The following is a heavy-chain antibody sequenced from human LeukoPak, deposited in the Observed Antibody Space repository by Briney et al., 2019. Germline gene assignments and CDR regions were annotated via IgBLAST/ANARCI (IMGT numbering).Heavy chain of an antibody. CDR2: IYYSGST. Sequence: ASGTLSLTCTVSGGSISSSSYYWGWIRQPPGKGLEWIGSIYYSGSTYYNPSLKSRVTISVDTSKNQFSLKLSSVTAADTAVYYCARRGRHGSGSYRAAFDYWGQGTLVTVSS. J-gene: IGHJ4*02. CDR1: GGSISSSSYY. V-gene: IGHV4-39*01. D-gene: IGHD3-10*01. CDR3: ARRGRHGSGSYRAAFDY.